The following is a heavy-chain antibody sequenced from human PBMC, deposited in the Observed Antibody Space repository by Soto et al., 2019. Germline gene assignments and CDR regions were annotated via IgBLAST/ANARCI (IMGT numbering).Heavy chain of an antibody. J-gene: IGHJ5*02. Sequence: PSETLSLTCTVSGGSISSDYWSWIRQPPGKGLEWIGYIYYSGSTNYNPSLKSRVTISVDTSKNQFSLKLSSVTAADTAVYYCARAYDTLFDPCGQGTLVTVSS. D-gene: IGHD3-9*01. V-gene: IGHV4-59*01. CDR1: GGSISSDY. CDR3: ARAYDTLFDP. CDR2: IYYSGST.